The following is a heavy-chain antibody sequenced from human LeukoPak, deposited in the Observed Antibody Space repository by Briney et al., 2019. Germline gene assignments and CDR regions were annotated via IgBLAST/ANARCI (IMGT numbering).Heavy chain of an antibody. D-gene: IGHD2-2*01. CDR2: ISSSSSTI. Sequence: GGSLRLSCAASGFTFSSYSMNWVRQAPGKGLEWVSYISSSSSTIYYADSVKGRFTISRDNAKNSLYLQMNSLRAEDTAVYYCARVVVVPAAITLTGCFDYWGQGTLVTVSS. J-gene: IGHJ4*02. CDR3: ARVVVVPAAITLTGCFDY. CDR1: GFTFSSYS. V-gene: IGHV3-48*01.